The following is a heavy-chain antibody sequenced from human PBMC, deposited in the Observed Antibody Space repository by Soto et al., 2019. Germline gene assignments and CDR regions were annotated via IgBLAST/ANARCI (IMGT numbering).Heavy chain of an antibody. CDR2: ITPYNGNA. V-gene: IGHV1-18*04. J-gene: IGHJ4*02. CDR3: ARARMFSGAHHDY. CDR1: GYTFTNFG. Sequence: QVHLVQSGAVVENPGASVKVSCKASGYTFTNFGINWVRQAPGQGLEWMGWITPYNGNANYPQKHQDRLTITTGTSTNTAYLELRSLRSDDTAVYFCARARMFSGAHHDYWGQGTRVTVSS. D-gene: IGHD1-26*01.